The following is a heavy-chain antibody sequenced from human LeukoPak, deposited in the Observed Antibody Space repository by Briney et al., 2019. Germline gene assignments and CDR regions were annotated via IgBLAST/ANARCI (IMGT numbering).Heavy chain of an antibody. D-gene: IGHD1-26*01. CDR3: ARDPIVGATRAFDI. Sequence: SETLSLTCTVSGGSISSSSYYWGWIRQPRGKGLEWIGSIYYSGSTYYNPSLKSRVTISVDTSKNQFSLKLSSVTAADTAVYYCARDPIVGATRAFDIWGQGTMVTVSS. CDR1: GGSISSSSYY. CDR2: IYYSGST. V-gene: IGHV4-39*07. J-gene: IGHJ3*02.